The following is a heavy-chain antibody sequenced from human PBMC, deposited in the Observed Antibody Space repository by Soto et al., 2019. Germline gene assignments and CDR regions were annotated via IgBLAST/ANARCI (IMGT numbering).Heavy chain of an antibody. V-gene: IGHV3-11*06. D-gene: IGHD2-15*01. J-gene: IGHJ5*02. CDR2: ISPGSRYP. CDR3: VRGGGGGLFDP. CDR1: GFTFGDSY. Sequence: VQLVESGGGLVPPAGSLRLSCAGSGFTFGDSYMSWIRQAPGKGLEWLSYISPGSRYPAYADSVKGRFTISRDNAKRSLYLQMMSLTAEDTAIYYCVRGGGGGLFDPWGQGTMVTVSS.